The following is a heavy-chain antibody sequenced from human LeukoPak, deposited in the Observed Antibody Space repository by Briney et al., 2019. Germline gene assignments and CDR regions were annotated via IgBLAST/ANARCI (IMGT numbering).Heavy chain of an antibody. J-gene: IGHJ3*02. CDR1: GGSISSGGYY. CDR3: ATYYYDSSGYYYSGYDAFDI. CDR2: IYYSGST. Sequence: ASETLSLTCTVSGGSISSGGYYWSWIRQHPGKGLEWIGYIYYSGSTYYNPSLKSRVTISVDTSKNQFSLELSSVTAADTAVYYCATYYYDSSGYYYSGYDAFDIWGQGTMVTVSS. D-gene: IGHD3-22*01. V-gene: IGHV4-31*03.